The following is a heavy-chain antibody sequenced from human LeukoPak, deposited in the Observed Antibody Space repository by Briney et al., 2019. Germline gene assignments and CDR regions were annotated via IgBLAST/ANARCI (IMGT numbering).Heavy chain of an antibody. CDR3: AKSDRPRIAVAGTVVDY. J-gene: IGHJ4*02. CDR1: GFTFDDYA. D-gene: IGHD6-19*01. Sequence: PGGSLRLSCAASGFTFDDYAMHWVRQAPGKGLEWVSGISWNSGSIGYADSVKGRFTISRDNAKNSLYLQMNSLRAEDTALYYCAKSDRPRIAVAGTVVDYWGQGTLVTVSS. CDR2: ISWNSGSI. V-gene: IGHV3-9*01.